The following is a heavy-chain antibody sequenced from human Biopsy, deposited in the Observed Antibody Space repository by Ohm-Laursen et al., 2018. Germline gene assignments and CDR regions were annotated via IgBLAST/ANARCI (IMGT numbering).Heavy chain of an antibody. CDR3: AREAIGYQLPCDD. J-gene: IGHJ4*02. CDR1: TGTFDSYG. V-gene: IGHV1-69*04. Sequence: SVKVSCKASTGTFDSYGVTWVRQAPGQGLEWMGRIIPILRTTTYAPKFQGRVTFTADKSPSTAYLELSSLTSEDTAMFYCAREAIGYQLPCDDWGQGTLVTVSS. D-gene: IGHD2-15*01. CDR2: IIPILRTT.